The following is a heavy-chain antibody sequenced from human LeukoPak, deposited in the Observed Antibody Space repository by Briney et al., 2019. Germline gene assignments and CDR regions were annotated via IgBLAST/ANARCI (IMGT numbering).Heavy chain of an antibody. D-gene: IGHD3-22*01. CDR1: GYTFTSYA. J-gene: IGHJ4*02. Sequence: GASVKVSCKASGYTFTSYAMHWVRQAPGQRLEWMGWINAGNGNTKYSQKFQGRVTITRDTSASTAYMELSSLRSEDTAVYYCATVYWDYDSSGYYLAFDYGGQGTLVTVSA. V-gene: IGHV1-3*01. CDR3: ATVYWDYDSSGYYLAFDY. CDR2: INAGNGNT.